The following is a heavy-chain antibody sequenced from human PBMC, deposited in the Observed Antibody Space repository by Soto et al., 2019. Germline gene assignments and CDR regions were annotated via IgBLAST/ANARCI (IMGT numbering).Heavy chain of an antibody. CDR3: ARARRYCSGGSCYAKYYFDY. J-gene: IGHJ4*02. V-gene: IGHV1-2*04. CDR2: INPNSGGT. CDR1: GYTFTGYY. Sequence: ASVKVSCKASGYTFTGYYMHWVRQAPGQGLEWMGWINPNSGGTNYAQKFQGWVTTTRDTSISTAYMELSRLRSDDTAVYYCARARRYCSGGSCYAKYYFDYWGQGTLVTVSS. D-gene: IGHD2-15*01.